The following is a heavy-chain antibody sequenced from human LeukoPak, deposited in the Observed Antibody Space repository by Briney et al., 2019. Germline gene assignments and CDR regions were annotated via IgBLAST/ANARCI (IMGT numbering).Heavy chain of an antibody. J-gene: IGHJ6*02. CDR2: IYYSGST. CDR3: ARLGGGSYWGYYYYGMDV. D-gene: IGHD1-26*01. V-gene: IGHV4-59*08. CDR1: GFTVSSNY. Sequence: PGGSLRLSCAASGFTVSSNYMSWVRQPPGKGLEWIGYIYYSGSTNYNPSLKSRVTISVDTSKNQFSLKLSSVTAADTAVYYCARLGGGSYWGYYYYGMDVWGQGTTVTVSS.